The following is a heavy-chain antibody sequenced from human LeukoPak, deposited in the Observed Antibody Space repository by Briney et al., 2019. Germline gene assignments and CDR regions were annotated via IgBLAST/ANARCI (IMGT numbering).Heavy chain of an antibody. CDR2: IYYSGST. J-gene: IGHJ3*02. CDR1: GFSITTGYY. CDR3: ARGFPHDHYYDSSGYYPGAFDI. Sequence: SETLSLTCTVSGFSITTGYYWAWIRQPPGKGLEWIGYIYYSGSTNYNPSLKSRVTISVDTSKNQFSLKLSSVTAADTAVYYCARGFPHDHYYDSSGYYPGAFDIWGQGTMVTVSS. D-gene: IGHD3-22*01. V-gene: IGHV4-61*01.